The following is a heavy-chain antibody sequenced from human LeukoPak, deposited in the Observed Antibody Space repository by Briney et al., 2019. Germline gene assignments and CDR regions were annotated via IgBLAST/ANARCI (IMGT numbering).Heavy chain of an antibody. CDR1: GFTFSSYG. CDR3: AKRSDYGGNWNYFDY. Sequence: GGSLRLSCAASGFTFSSYGMSWVRQAPGKGLEWVSATSARGDSTYYSDSVKGRFTISRDNSKNTLYLQLNSLRGEDTAVYYCAKRSDYGGNWNYFDYWGQGTLVTVSS. D-gene: IGHD4-23*01. CDR2: TSARGDST. J-gene: IGHJ4*02. V-gene: IGHV3-23*01.